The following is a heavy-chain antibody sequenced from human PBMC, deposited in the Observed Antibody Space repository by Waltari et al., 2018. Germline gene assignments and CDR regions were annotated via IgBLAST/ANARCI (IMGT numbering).Heavy chain of an antibody. D-gene: IGHD6-13*01. CDR3: ATDRSWSLDY. V-gene: IGHV3-53*01. CDR2: TYTGGNT. Sequence: EVQLVQSGGGLIQPGGSLRLSFAGSGITLSSKYMSWVRHAPGKGLEWVSLTYTGGNTYYAESVKGRFTISRDTSKNTLHLQMNGLRAEDTAVYYCATDRSWSLDYWGQGTLVTVFS. J-gene: IGHJ4*02. CDR1: GITLSSKY.